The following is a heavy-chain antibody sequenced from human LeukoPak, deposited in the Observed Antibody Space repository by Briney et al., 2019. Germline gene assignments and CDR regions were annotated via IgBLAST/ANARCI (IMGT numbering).Heavy chain of an antibody. D-gene: IGHD3-22*01. CDR2: ISTNNGKT. V-gene: IGHV1-18*01. CDR1: GYAFTTYD. J-gene: IGHJ4*02. Sequence: ASVKVSCKASGYAFTTYDISWARQAPGQGLEWMGWISTNNGKTNYAQKVQGRVTMTTDTSTSTAYMELRSLTSDDTAVYYCTRGGASSGYDYWGQGTLVTVSS. CDR3: TRGGASSGYDY.